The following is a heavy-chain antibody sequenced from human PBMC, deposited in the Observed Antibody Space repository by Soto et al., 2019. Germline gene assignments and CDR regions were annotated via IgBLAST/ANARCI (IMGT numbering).Heavy chain of an antibody. Sequence: QVQLVQSGGEVKKPGASVKVSCKASGYTFTNYGISWVRQAPGQGLEWMGWINVYNGNTKYAQKVQGRVTMTTDTSTSTAYMELRSLRSDYTAVYYCARGVGSGSYYNQYNWFDPWGQGTLVTVSS. CDR3: ARGVGSGSYYNQYNWFDP. CDR2: INVYNGNT. V-gene: IGHV1-18*01. D-gene: IGHD3-10*01. CDR1: GYTFTNYG. J-gene: IGHJ5*02.